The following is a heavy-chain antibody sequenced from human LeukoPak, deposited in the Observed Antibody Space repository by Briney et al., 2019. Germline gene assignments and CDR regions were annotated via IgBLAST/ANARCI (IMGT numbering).Heavy chain of an antibody. V-gene: IGHV5-10-1*01. CDR1: GYSFTSYW. D-gene: IGHD5-24*01. Sequence: GESLKISCKGSGYSFTSYWISWVRQMPGKGLEWMGRIDPSDSYTNYSPSFQGHVTISADKSISTAYLQWSSLKASDTAMYYCARYRDGYNYYYYYGMDVWGQGTTVTVSS. CDR2: IDPSDSYT. CDR3: ARYRDGYNYYYYYGMDV. J-gene: IGHJ6*02.